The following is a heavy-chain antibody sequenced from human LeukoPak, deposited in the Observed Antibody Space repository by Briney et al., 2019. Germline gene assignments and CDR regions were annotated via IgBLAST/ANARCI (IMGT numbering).Heavy chain of an antibody. CDR3: GYGSGSFFPRYYFDY. CDR1: ELTFSSYP. J-gene: IGHJ4*02. D-gene: IGHD3-10*01. Sequence: GGPLRPPCAALELTFSSYPMNWSRQAPGKGLEWAPAFSYTGADTFYTDSVKGRFTISRDNSKNTLYLQLDRLTVDDTAVYYCGYGSGSFFPRYYFDYWGQGALVAVSS. CDR2: FSYTGADT. V-gene: IGHV3-23*01.